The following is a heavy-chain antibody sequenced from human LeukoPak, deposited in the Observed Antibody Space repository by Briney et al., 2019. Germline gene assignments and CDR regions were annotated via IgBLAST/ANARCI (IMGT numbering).Heavy chain of an antibody. V-gene: IGHV3-49*04. CDR2: IRSKAYGGTT. J-gene: IGHJ4*02. D-gene: IGHD3-10*01. CDR3: TREGRYGSGSYLH. Sequence: PGRSLRLSCTASGFTFGDYAMSWVGQAPGKGLEWVGFIRSKAYGGTTEYAASVKGRFTISRDDSKSIAYLQMNSLKTEDIAVYYCTREGRYGSGSYLHWGQGTLVTVSS. CDR1: GFTFGDYA.